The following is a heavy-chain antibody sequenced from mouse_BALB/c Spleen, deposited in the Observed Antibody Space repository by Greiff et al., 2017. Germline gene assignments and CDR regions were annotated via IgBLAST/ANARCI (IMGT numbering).Heavy chain of an antibody. CDR3: ARGYDNYDY. D-gene: IGHD2-10*02. V-gene: IGHV1-63*02. J-gene: IGHJ2*01. CDR2: IYPGGGYT. Sequence: VQLQQSGAELVRPGTSVKLSCKASGYTFTNYWLGWVKQRPGHGLEWIGEIYPGGGYTNYNEKFKGKATLTADTSSSTAYMQLSSLTSEDSAVYFYARGYDNYDYWGQGTTLTVSS. CDR1: GYTFTNYW.